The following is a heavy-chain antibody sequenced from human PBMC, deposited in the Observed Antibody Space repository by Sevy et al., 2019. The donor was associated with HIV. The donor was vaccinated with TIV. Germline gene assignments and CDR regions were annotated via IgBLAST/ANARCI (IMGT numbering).Heavy chain of an antibody. J-gene: IGHJ5*02. CDR3: ALSGEGWGSFDP. Sequence: ASVKVSCKASGGTFSSYAISWVRQAPGQGLEWMGGFIPIFGTANYAQKFQGRVTITADESTSTAYMELSSLRSEDTAGYNGALSGEGWGSFDPWGQGTLVTVSS. D-gene: IGHD3-16*01. CDR1: GGTFSSYA. V-gene: IGHV1-69*13. CDR2: FIPIFGTA.